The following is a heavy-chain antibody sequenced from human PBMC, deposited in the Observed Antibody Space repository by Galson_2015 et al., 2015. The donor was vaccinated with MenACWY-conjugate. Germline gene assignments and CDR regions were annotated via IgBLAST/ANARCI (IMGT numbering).Heavy chain of an antibody. CDR1: GGTFNNYA. CDR3: ACLSDGFTVRNF. V-gene: IGHV1-69*13. Sequence: SVKVSCKASGGTFNNYAISWVRQAPGQGLEWMGGIIPMFGTPNYAQKFQGRLTISADGSTGTAYMELRSLGSEDMATYYCACLSDGFTVRNFWGQGTLVTVSP. J-gene: IGHJ4*02. CDR2: IIPMFGTP. D-gene: IGHD1-14*01.